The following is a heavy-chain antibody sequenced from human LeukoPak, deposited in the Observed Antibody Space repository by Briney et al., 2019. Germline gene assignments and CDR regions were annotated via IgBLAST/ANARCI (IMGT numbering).Heavy chain of an antibody. Sequence: SETLSLTCTVSGGSISSYYWSWIRQPPGKGLEWIGYIYYSGSTNYNPSLKSRVTISVDTSKNQFSLKLSSVTAADTAVYYCARAGAIAAAGPAYYYYGMYVWGQGTTVTVSS. V-gene: IGHV4-59*01. CDR2: IYYSGST. CDR3: ARAGAIAAAGPAYYYYGMYV. J-gene: IGHJ6*02. D-gene: IGHD6-13*01. CDR1: GGSISSYY.